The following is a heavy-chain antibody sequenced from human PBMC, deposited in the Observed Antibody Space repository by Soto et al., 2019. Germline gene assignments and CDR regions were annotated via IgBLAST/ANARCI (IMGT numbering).Heavy chain of an antibody. CDR3: ARETPPSGSYGASDAFDI. CDR2: INPNSGGT. D-gene: IGHD1-26*01. CDR1: GYTFTGYY. J-gene: IGHJ3*02. V-gene: IGHV1-2*04. Sequence: GASVKVSCKASGYTFTGYYMHWVRQAPGQGLEWMGWINPNSGGTNYAQKFQGWVTMTRDTSISTAYMELSRLRSDDTAVYYCARETPPSGSYGASDAFDIWGQGTMVTVSS.